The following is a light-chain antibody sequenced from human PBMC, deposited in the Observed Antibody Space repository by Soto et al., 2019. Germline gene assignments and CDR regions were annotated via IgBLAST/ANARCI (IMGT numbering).Light chain of an antibody. CDR1: QSVSSSY. V-gene: IGKV3-20*01. CDR3: QQYGSSPT. Sequence: EIVLTQSPGTLSLSPGERATLSCRASQSVSSSYLAWYQQKPGQAPRLLIYGASSRATGIPDRFSGSGSGTDFTLNISRLEPEDCAVYYCQQYGSSPTFGGGTKVQIK. J-gene: IGKJ4*01. CDR2: GAS.